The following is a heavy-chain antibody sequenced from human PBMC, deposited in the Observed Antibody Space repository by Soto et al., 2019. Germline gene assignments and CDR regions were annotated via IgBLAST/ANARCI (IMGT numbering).Heavy chain of an antibody. V-gene: IGHV3-30*03. CDR1: GFTFSSYG. CDR3: ATPLSDGMDV. Sequence: QVQLVESGGGVVQPGRSLRLSCAASGFTFSSYGMHWVRQAPGKGLEWVAGISYDGSNKYYADSVKGRFTISRDNSKNTLYLQMNSLRAEDTAVYYCATPLSDGMDVWGQGTTVTVSS. CDR2: ISYDGSNK. J-gene: IGHJ6*02.